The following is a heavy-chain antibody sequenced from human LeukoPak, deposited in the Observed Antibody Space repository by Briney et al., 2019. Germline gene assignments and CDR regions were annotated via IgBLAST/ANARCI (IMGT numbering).Heavy chain of an antibody. CDR1: GYTFTGYY. CDR3: ARDLIFGDFWSGGEDY. V-gene: IGHV1-2*02. Sequence: GASVKVSCKASGYTFTGYYMHWVRQAPGQGLEWMGWINPNSGGTNYAQKFQGRVTMTRDTSISTAYMELSRLRSDDTAVYYCARDLIFGDFWSGGEDYWGQGTLVTVSS. CDR2: INPNSGGT. D-gene: IGHD3-3*01. J-gene: IGHJ4*02.